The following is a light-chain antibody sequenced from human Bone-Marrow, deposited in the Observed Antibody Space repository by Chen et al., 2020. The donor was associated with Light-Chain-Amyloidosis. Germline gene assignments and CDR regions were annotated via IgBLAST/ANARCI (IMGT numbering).Light chain of an antibody. Sequence: SYDLTQPPSVSVSPGQTARNTCSGDELPTQYAYWYQQKPGQAPVLVIHRDTERPSGISERFSGSSSGTTATLTISGVQAEDEADYHCQSADSSGTYEVIFGGGTKLTVL. CDR2: RDT. CDR1: ELPTQY. J-gene: IGLJ2*01. V-gene: IGLV3-25*03. CDR3: QSADSSGTYEVI.